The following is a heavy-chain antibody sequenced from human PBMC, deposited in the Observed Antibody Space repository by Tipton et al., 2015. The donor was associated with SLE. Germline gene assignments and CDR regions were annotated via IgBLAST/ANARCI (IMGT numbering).Heavy chain of an antibody. J-gene: IGHJ4*02. CDR1: GGSLSSTSYY. CDR3: ARGFCTGTSCSGRALDG. Sequence: TLSLTCTVSGGSLSSTSYYWGWIRQPPGKGLEWLGTIYHSGSTNYNPSLKSRVTISVDTSENQFSLKLSSVPAADTAVYYCARGFCTGTSCSGRALDGWGQGTLVTVSS. D-gene: IGHD2-2*01. V-gene: IGHV4-39*07. CDR2: IYHSGST.